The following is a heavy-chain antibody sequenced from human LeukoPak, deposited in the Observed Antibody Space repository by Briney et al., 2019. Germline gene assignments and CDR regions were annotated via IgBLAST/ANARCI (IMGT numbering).Heavy chain of an antibody. V-gene: IGHV3-7*04. D-gene: IGHD1-26*01. CDR3: ARDRQSGSYYPPGSFDY. CDR1: GFTLSSYG. J-gene: IGHJ4*02. Sequence: GGSLSLSCAASGFTLSSYGMHWVRQAPGKGLEWVANINQDGSEKYYVDFLKGRFTISRDDAKNSVYLQMNSLRAEDTAVYYCARDRQSGSYYPPGSFDYWGQGTLVTVSS. CDR2: INQDGSEK.